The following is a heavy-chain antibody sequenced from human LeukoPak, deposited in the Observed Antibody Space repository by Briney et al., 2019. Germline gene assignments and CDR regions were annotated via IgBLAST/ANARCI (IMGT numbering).Heavy chain of an antibody. V-gene: IGHV1-2*02. D-gene: IGHD5-18*01. CDR3: ARKVDTAMVQDFDY. J-gene: IGHJ4*02. CDR1: GYTFTGYY. Sequence: GASVKVSCKASGYTFTGYYMHWVRQAPGQGLEWMGWINPNSGGTNYAQKFQGRVTMTRDTSISTAYMELSRLRSDDTAVYYCARKVDTAMVQDFDYWGQGTLVTVSS. CDR2: INPNSGGT.